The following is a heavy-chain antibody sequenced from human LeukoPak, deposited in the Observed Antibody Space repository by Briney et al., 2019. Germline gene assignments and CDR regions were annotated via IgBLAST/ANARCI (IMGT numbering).Heavy chain of an antibody. V-gene: IGHV4-34*01. Sequence: SETLSLTCAVSGGSFSGYYWSWVRQPPGKGLEWIGEINHSGSTNYNPSLKSRVTISVDTSKNQFSLKLSSVTAADTAVYYCARGVRALKRLAQWGQGTLVTVSS. D-gene: IGHD6-25*01. CDR2: INHSGST. CDR3: ARGVRALKRLAQ. J-gene: IGHJ4*02. CDR1: GGSFSGYY.